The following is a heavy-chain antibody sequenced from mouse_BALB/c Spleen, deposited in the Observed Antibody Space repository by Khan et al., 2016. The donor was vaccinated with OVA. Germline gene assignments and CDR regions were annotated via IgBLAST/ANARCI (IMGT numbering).Heavy chain of an antibody. Sequence: VQLQQSGPELVEPGASVKLSCKASGYTFTNYVIHWVKQKPGQGLEWIGYINPDNAGTRYNEKFKGKATLTSDISSTSAYMELLRLTSEDSAFYYCSREASSWDCSFPYWGQGTLVTVSA. D-gene: IGHD4-1*01. CDR1: GYTFTNYV. CDR2: INPDNAGT. CDR3: SREASSWDCSFPY. V-gene: IGHV1S136*01. J-gene: IGHJ3*01.